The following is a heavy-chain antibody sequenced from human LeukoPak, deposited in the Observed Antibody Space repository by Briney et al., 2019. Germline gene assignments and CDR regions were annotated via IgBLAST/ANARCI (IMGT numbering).Heavy chain of an antibody. CDR1: GGSISSGSYY. CDR2: IYTSGST. V-gene: IGHV4-61*02. D-gene: IGHD6-19*01. J-gene: IGHJ4*02. CDR3: ARETRVGSSGWSFDY. Sequence: PSQTLSLTCTVSGGSISSGSYYWSWIRQPAGMGLEWIGRIYTSGSTNYNPSLKSRVTISVDTSKNQFSPKLTSVAAADTAVYYCARETRVGSSGWSFDYWGQGTLVTVSS.